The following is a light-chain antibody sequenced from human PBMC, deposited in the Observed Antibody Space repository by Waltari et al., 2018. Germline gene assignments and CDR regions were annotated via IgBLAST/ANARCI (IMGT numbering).Light chain of an antibody. CDR1: QSIVYSDGNIY. CDR2: KVS. CDR3: QQRDNRAWT. V-gene: IGKV2-30*01. J-gene: IGKJ1*01. Sequence: DVVMTQSPLSLPVTLGQPASISCKSSQSIVYSDGNIYLNWIQQRPGQSPRRLINKVSTRDSGVPDRFSGSGSGTDFTLTISSLEPEDFAVYYCQQRDNRAWTFGQGTKVEIK.